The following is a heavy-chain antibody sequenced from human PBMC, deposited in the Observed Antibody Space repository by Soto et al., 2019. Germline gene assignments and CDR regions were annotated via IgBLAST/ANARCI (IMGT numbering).Heavy chain of an antibody. D-gene: IGHD2-15*01. CDR3: ARDQHGWQTPFLQH. CDR1: GYTFTSYT. CDR2: INAGNGNT. J-gene: IGHJ1*01. V-gene: IGHV1-3*01. Sequence: GASVKVSCKASGYTFTSYTMHWVRQAPGQRLEWMGWINAGNGNTKYSQKFQGRVTISTDTSTRTAYMELRSLRSDDTAVYYCARDQHGWQTPFLQHWGQGTLVTV.